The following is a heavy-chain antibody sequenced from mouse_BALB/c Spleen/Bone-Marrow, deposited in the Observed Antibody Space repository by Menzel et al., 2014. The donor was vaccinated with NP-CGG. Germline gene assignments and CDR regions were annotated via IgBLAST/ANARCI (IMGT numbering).Heavy chain of an antibody. CDR3: ARSGFDY. Sequence: QVQLKQSGSVLVRPGASVKLSCKASGYTFTSSWMHWAKQRPGQGLEWIGEIHPNSGYTNYNEKFKGKATLTVDTSSSTAYVDLSSLTSEDSAVYYCARSGFDYWGQGTTRTVSS. J-gene: IGHJ2*01. V-gene: IGHV1S130*01. CDR1: GYTFTSSW. D-gene: IGHD4-1*01. CDR2: IHPNSGYT.